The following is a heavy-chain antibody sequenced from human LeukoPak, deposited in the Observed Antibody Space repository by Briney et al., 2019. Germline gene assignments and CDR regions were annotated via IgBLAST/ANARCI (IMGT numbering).Heavy chain of an antibody. CDR3: ARGDDFWSGYYLRY. CDR2: IYHSGST. D-gene: IGHD3-3*01. CDR1: GGSISSSNW. Sequence: SGTLSLTCAVSGGSISSSNWWSWVRQPPGKGLEWIGEIYHSGSTKYNPSLKSRVTTSVDKSKNQFSLKLSSVTAADTAVYYCARGDDFWSGYYLRYWGQGTLVTVSS. J-gene: IGHJ4*02. V-gene: IGHV4-4*02.